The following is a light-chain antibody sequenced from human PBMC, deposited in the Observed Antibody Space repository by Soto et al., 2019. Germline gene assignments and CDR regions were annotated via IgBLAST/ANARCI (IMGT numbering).Light chain of an antibody. J-gene: IGKJ1*01. CDR3: QQCARSPLT. CDR1: QSVSNNY. V-gene: IGKV3-20*01. Sequence: EIVLTQSPGTLSLSPGERATLSCRASQSVSNNYLAWYQQKPGQAPRLLIADASRRATGIPDRFSGSGSGTDFTLTISRLEPEDFAVYYCQQCARSPLTFGQGTQVEMK. CDR2: DAS.